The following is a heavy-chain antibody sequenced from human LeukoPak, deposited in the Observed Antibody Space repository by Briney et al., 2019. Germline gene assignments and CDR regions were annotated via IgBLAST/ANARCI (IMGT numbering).Heavy chain of an antibody. J-gene: IGHJ2*01. CDR2: ISYSGST. Sequence: SETLPLTCTVSGGSISSYYWSWIRQPPGKGLEWIGYISYSGSTNYNPSLKSRVTISVDTSKNQFSLKLSSVTAADTAVYYCARAVRGLGYFDLWGRGTLVTVSS. V-gene: IGHV4-59*13. D-gene: IGHD3-16*01. CDR3: ARAVRGLGYFDL. CDR1: GGSISSYY.